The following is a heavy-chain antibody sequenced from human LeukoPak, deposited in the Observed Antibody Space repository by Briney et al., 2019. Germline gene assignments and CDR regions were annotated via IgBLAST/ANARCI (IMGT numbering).Heavy chain of an antibody. V-gene: IGHV3-23*01. J-gene: IGHJ4*02. Sequence: PVGSLRLSCAASGFTLRSYSMSSVREAPGKGVEGVSGTSDRGDYTYYADSVKGRFTISRDTSKNTLYLQMNSLRAEDTALYFCAKKAQYDGHYPLDYWGQGTLVTVSA. D-gene: IGHD4/OR15-4a*01. CDR2: TSDRGDYT. CDR3: AKKAQYDGHYPLDY. CDR1: GFTLRSYS.